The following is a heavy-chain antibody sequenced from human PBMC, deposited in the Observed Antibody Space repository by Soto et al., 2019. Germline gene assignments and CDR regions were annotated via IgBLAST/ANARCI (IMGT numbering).Heavy chain of an antibody. CDR2: ISHTSHYM. CDR1: GFTFSDAY. V-gene: IGHV3-11*05. Sequence: QEQLVESGGGLVKPGGSLRISCAASGFTFSDAYMSWIRQAPGKGLEGVSYISHTSHYMKYSDSVEGRFTVSRDNAKNSLYLHMNSLRAEDTAVYYGAKTVGLGPFGHFTLWGRGTLVIVSS. D-gene: IGHD1-26*01. J-gene: IGHJ2*01. CDR3: AKTVGLGPFGHFTL.